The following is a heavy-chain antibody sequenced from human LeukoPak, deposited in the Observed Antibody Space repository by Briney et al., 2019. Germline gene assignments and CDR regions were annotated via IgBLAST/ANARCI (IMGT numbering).Heavy chain of an antibody. CDR2: IYYSGST. CDR3: ARKQGDY. J-gene: IGHJ4*02. V-gene: IGHV4-59*01. D-gene: IGHD1/OR15-1a*01. CDR1: GDSITSYY. Sequence: SETLSLTCTVSGDSITSYYWTWIRQPPGKGLEWIGYIYYSGSTNYDPSLKSRVTISVDTSKNQFSLRLSSVTAADTAVYYCARKQGDYWGQGTLVTVSS.